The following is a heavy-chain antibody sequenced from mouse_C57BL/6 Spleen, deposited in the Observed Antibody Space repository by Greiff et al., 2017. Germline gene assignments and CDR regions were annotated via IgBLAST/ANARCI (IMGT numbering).Heavy chain of an antibody. J-gene: IGHJ2*01. CDR3: ARDATVVARDFDY. Sequence: QVQLQQSGAELVKPGASVKISCKASGYAFSSYWMNWVKQRPGKGLEWIGQIYPGDGDTNYNGKFKGKATLTADKSSSTAYMQLSSLTSEDSAVYFCARDATVVARDFDYGGQGTTLTVSS. V-gene: IGHV1-80*01. D-gene: IGHD1-1*01. CDR2: IYPGDGDT. CDR1: GYAFSSYW.